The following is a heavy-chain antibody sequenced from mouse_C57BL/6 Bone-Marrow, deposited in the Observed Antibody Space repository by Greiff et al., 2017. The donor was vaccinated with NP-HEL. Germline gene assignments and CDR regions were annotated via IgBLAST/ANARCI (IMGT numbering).Heavy chain of an antibody. J-gene: IGHJ3*01. Sequence: EVQVVESGGGLVQSGRSLRLSCATSGFTFSDFYMAWVRQAPGKGLEWIAASRNKANDYTTEYSASVKGRFIVSRDTSQTILYLQMNALRAEDTAIYYCARDDDYDPPFAYWGQGTLVTVSA. CDR3: ARDDDYDPPFAY. CDR2: SRNKANDYTT. D-gene: IGHD2-4*01. CDR1: GFTFSDFY. V-gene: IGHV7-1*01.